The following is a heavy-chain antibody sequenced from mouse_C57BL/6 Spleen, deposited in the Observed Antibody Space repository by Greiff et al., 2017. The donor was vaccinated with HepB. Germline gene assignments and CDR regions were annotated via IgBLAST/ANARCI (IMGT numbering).Heavy chain of an antibody. CDR2: ISSGSSTI. J-gene: IGHJ3*01. CDR3: ARGNYGPAY. Sequence: EVKLMESGGGLVKPGGSLKLSCAASGFTFSDYGMHWVRQAPEKGLEWVAYISSGSSTIYYADTVKGRFTISRDNAKNTLFLQMTSLRSEDTAMYYCARGNYGPAYWGQGTLVTVSA. CDR1: GFTFSDYG. V-gene: IGHV5-17*01. D-gene: IGHD1-1*01.